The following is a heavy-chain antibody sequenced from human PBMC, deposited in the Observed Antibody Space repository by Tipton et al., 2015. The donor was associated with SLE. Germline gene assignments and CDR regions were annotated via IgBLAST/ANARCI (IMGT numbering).Heavy chain of an antibody. CDR1: GAAISTYY. D-gene: IGHD3-10*01. J-gene: IGHJ4*02. CDR3: ARGPGRPGLAYYLDY. Sequence: TLSLTCTVSGAAISTYYWSWIRQPPGKGLEWIGYIYYSGSTNYNPSLKSRVTISVDTSKNQFSLKLSSVTAADTAVYYCARGPGRPGLAYYLDYWGQGTLVTVSS. CDR2: IYYSGST. V-gene: IGHV4-59*01.